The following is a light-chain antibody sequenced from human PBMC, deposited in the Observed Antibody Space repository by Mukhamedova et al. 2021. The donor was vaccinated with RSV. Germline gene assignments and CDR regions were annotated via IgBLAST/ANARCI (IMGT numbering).Light chain of an antibody. J-gene: IGLJ2*01. Sequence: SGDKLGTKYVCWYQQKSGQSPVLVIYQDANRPSGIPERFSASNSGNTATLTISGTQAMDEADYYCQAWDSNTVVFGRGTKLTVL. CDR2: QDA. V-gene: IGLV3-1*01. CDR3: QAWDSNTVV. CDR1: KLGTKY.